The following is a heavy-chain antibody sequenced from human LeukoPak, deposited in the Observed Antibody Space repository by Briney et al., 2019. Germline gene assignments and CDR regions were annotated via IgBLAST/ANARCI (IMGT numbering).Heavy chain of an antibody. CDR3: ARDRLRYFDL. D-gene: IGHD2-21*01. V-gene: IGHV3-53*01. CDR1: GFTVSSIY. J-gene: IGHJ2*01. Sequence: GGSLRLSCAASGFTVSSIYMSWVRQAPGKGLEWVSIIYSGGSTYYADSVKGRFTISRDNSKNTLYLQMNSLRAEDTAVYYCARDRLRYFDLWGRGTLVTVSS. CDR2: IYSGGST.